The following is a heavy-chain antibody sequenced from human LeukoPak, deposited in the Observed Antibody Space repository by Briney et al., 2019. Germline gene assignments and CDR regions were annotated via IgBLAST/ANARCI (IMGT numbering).Heavy chain of an antibody. J-gene: IGHJ4*02. CDR2: IYYSGAT. D-gene: IGHD2-15*01. CDR1: DDSISDYY. Sequence: PSETLSLTCTVSDDSISDYYRGWIRQSPGMGLEWIGSIYYSGATVYNPSLKSRVIISADTSNDQFSLRLRSVTAADTAVYYCAREITLTGYKYGLGFNYWGQGTLVTVSS. V-gene: IGHV4-59*01. CDR3: AREITLTGYKYGLGFNY.